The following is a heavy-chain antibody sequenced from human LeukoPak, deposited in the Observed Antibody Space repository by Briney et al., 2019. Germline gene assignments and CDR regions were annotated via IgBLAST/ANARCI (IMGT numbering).Heavy chain of an antibody. V-gene: IGHV3-30*03. Sequence: GGSLRLSCAASGFTFSSYGMHWVRQAPGKGLEWVAVISYDGSNKYYADSVKGRFTISRDNSKNSLYLQMDSLRAEDTAVYYCARSTWSTDAFDIWGQGTMVTVSS. D-gene: IGHD1-1*01. J-gene: IGHJ3*02. CDR1: GFTFSSYG. CDR3: ARSTWSTDAFDI. CDR2: ISYDGSNK.